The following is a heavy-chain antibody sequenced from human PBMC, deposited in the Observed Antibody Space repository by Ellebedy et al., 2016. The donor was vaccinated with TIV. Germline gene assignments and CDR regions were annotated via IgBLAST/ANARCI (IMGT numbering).Heavy chain of an antibody. CDR3: ARGDYGDSDWSYYFDY. CDR1: GGSISSGGYY. D-gene: IGHD4-17*01. Sequence: SETLSLXXTVSGGSISSGGYYWSWIRQHPGKGLEWIGYIYYSGSTYYNPSLKSRVTISVDTSKNQFSLKLSSVTAADTAVYYCARGDYGDSDWSYYFDYWGQGTLVTVSS. V-gene: IGHV4-31*03. CDR2: IYYSGST. J-gene: IGHJ4*02.